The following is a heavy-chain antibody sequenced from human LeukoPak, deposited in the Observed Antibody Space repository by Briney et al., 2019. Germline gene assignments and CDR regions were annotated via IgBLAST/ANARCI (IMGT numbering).Heavy chain of an antibody. CDR2: IYYSGST. J-gene: IGHJ4*02. V-gene: IGHV4-59*01. Sequence: SETLSLTCTVSGGSISSYYWSWIRQPPGKGLEWIGYIYYSGSTNYNPSLKSRVTISVDTSKNQFSLKLSSVTAADTAVYYCATSGYCSSTSCREFDYWGQGTLVTVSS. D-gene: IGHD2-2*01. CDR1: GGSISSYY. CDR3: ATSGYCSSTSCREFDY.